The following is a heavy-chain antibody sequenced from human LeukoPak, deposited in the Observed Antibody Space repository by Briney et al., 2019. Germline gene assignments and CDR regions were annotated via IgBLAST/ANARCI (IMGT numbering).Heavy chain of an antibody. CDR3: ARDHCGGGSCYHWFDP. V-gene: IGHV4-30-4*01. Sequence: SETLSLTCTVSGGSISSGDYYWSWIRQPPGKGLEWIGYIYYSGSTYYNPSLKSRITISVDTSKNQFSLKLTSVTAADTAVYYCARDHCGGGSCYHWFDPWGQGTLVTVSS. CDR2: IYYSGST. CDR1: GGSISSGDYY. J-gene: IGHJ5*02. D-gene: IGHD2-15*01.